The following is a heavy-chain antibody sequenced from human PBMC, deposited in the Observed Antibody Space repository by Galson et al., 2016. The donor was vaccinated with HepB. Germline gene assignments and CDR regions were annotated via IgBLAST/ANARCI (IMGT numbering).Heavy chain of an antibody. V-gene: IGHV3-48*02. Sequence: SLRLSCAASGFTFSGYNMDRVRQAPGKGLEWVSYISSGSSAIYYADSVKGRFTISRDNAKNSLYLQMNSLRDEDTAIYFCARDGNHGYDMDYWGQGTLVTVSS. CDR2: ISSGSSAI. CDR3: ARDGNHGYDMDY. CDR1: GFTFSGYN. J-gene: IGHJ4*02. D-gene: IGHD1-14*01.